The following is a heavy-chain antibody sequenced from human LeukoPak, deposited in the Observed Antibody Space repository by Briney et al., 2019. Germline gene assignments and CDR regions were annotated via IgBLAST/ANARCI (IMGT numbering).Heavy chain of an antibody. CDR3: ARDRAGGYDS. J-gene: IGHJ4*02. CDR2: ISAYNGNT. CDR1: GYTFTAYY. D-gene: IGHD5-12*01. V-gene: IGHV1-18*04. Sequence: ASVKVSCKSSGYTFTAYYIHWVRQAPGQGLEWMGWISAYNGNTNYAQKLQGRVTMTTDTSTSTAYMELRSLRSDDTAVYYCARDRAGGYDSWGQGTLVTVSS.